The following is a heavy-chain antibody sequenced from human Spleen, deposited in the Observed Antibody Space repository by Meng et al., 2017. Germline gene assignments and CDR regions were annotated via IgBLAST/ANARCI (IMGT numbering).Heavy chain of an antibody. CDR1: GFTFSSYW. D-gene: IGHD5-18*01. V-gene: IGHV3-74*01. Sequence: GGSLRLSCAASGFTFSSYWMHWVRQAPGKGLVWVSRINSDGSSTSYADSVKGRFTISRDNAKNTLYLQMNSLRAEDTAVYYCAREAYSSGYGSYFDYWGQGALVTVSS. CDR2: INSDGSST. CDR3: AREAYSSGYGSYFDY. J-gene: IGHJ4*02.